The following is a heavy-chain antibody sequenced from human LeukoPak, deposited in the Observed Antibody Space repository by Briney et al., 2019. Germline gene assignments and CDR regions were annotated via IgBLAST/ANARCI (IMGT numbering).Heavy chain of an antibody. CDR1: GGSISRDY. D-gene: IGHD6-13*01. Sequence: PSEPLSLTCTVSGGSISRDYWSWIRQPPGKGLEWIGYIYYTGSTNYNPSLKSRVTISVDTSKNQFSLKLSSVTAADTAVYYCARDRPGGSSLDYWGQGTLVTVSS. CDR3: ARDRPGGSSLDY. V-gene: IGHV4-59*01. J-gene: IGHJ4*02. CDR2: IYYTGST.